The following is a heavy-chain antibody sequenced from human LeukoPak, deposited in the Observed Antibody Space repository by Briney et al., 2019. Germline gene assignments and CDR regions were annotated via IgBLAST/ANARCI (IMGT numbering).Heavy chain of an antibody. V-gene: IGHV4-39*01. Sequence: SETLSLTCTVSGGSITTGDYYWGWIRQPPGKGLEWIGSIYYSWSTYYNPSLKSRVTISVDTSKNQFSLNLSSVTAADTAVYYCAKHQCSSTRCYSFYYCGMDVWGQGTTVTVSS. CDR2: IYYSWST. J-gene: IGHJ6*02. D-gene: IGHD2-2*02. CDR3: AKHQCSSTRCYSFYYCGMDV. CDR1: GGSITTGDYY.